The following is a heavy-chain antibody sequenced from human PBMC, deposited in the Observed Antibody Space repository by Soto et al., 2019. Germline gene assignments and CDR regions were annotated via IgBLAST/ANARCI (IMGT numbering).Heavy chain of an antibody. V-gene: IGHV1-69*02. J-gene: IGHJ6*02. CDR1: GGTFSRYT. CDR2: IIPILDIP. Sequence: QVQLVQSGAEVKKPGSSVKVSCKASGGTFSRYTFTWVRQAPGQGREWMGRIIPILDIPNYAQNFQCRVTINADKSTSPAYMDMGSVTFDDTALYFCVSHFTAVLVLVTSPPGGDNYGWDVWGQGTTVTVSS. D-gene: IGHD2-8*02. CDR3: VSHFTAVLVLVTSPPGGDNYGWDV.